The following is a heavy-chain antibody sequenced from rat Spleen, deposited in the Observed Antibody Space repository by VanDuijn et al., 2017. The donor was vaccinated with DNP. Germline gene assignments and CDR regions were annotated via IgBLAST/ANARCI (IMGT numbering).Heavy chain of an antibody. D-gene: IGHD1-4*01. CDR3: ATHDYPGQGYFDY. Sequence: EVQLVESGGGLLQPGRSRKLSCAASGFTFSDYNMAWVRQAPKKGLEWVATIIYDGGGTYYRDSVKGRFTISRDNAKSTLYLQMDSLRSEDTATYYCATHDYPGQGYFDYWGQGVMVTVSS. CDR2: IIYDGGGT. CDR1: GFTFSDYN. J-gene: IGHJ2*01. V-gene: IGHV5S10*01.